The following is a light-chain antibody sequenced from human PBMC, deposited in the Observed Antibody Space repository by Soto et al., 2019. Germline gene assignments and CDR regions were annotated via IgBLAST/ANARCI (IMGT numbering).Light chain of an antibody. J-gene: IGKJ4*02. Sequence: ESWLTQYPGTLSLSPGQRATLHCMSSPCAISSYLAWYQQKPGQAPRLLLYGASSRATGIPDRFSGSGYGTDFTLTISRLEPEDFAVYVCQQYGSSPLTCGGGTNVEIK. CDR2: GAS. CDR1: PCAISSY. V-gene: IGKV3-20*01. CDR3: QQYGSSPLT.